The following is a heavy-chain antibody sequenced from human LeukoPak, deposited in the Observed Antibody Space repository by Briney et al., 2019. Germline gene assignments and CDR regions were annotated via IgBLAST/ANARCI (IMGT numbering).Heavy chain of an antibody. CDR3: ASAQDQYYDFWSGYN. CDR2: IKQDGSEK. D-gene: IGHD3-3*01. Sequence: GGSLRLSFAASGFPFSSYWMSWVRPAPGKGLEWVAKIKQDGSEKYYVDSVKGRFTISRDNAKKSLYLQMNSLRAEDTAVYYCASAQDQYYDFWSGYNWGQGTLVTVSS. J-gene: IGHJ4*02. CDR1: GFPFSSYW. V-gene: IGHV3-7*01.